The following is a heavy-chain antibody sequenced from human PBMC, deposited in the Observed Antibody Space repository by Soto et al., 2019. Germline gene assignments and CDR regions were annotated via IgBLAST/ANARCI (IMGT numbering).Heavy chain of an antibody. V-gene: IGHV4-61*01. J-gene: IGHJ6*02. D-gene: IGHD6-6*01. CDR2: IYYSGST. CDR3: ARAPEVAARTFYYYYGMDV. Sequence: SETLSLTCTVSGGSVSSGSYYWSWIRQPPGKGLEWIGYIYYSGSTNYNPSLKSRVTISVDTSKNQFSLQLNPVTPEDTAVYYCARAPEVAARTFYYYYGMDVWGQGTTVTVSS. CDR1: GGSVSSGSYY.